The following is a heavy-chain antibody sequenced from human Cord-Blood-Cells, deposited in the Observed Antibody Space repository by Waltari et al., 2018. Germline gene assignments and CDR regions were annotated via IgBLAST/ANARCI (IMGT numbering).Heavy chain of an antibody. J-gene: IGHJ2*01. CDR2: IVTIFGTA. Sequence: QVQLVKSGAEVKKPGSSVKVSCKASGGTFTSYAISWVRKAPGEGLEWMGGIVTIFGTANYAQKFQGRVTITADKSTSTAYMELSSLRSEDTAVYYCARDPHQLGIWYFDLWGRGTLVTVSS. CDR3: ARDPHQLGIWYFDL. V-gene: IGHV1-69*06. D-gene: IGHD7-27*01. CDR1: GGTFTSYA.